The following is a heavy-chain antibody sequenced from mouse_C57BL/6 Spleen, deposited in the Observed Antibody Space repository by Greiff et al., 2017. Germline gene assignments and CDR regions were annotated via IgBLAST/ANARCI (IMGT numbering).Heavy chain of an antibody. J-gene: IGHJ2*01. V-gene: IGHV1-72*01. CDR2: IAPNSGGT. Sequence: QVQLQQPGAELVKPGASVKLSCKASGYTFTCYWMTWVKQRPGRGLEWIGRIAPNSGGTKYNEKFKSKATLTVDKPSSTAYMQLSSLTSEDSAVYYCARDWLPFDYWGQGTTLTVAS. CDR1: GYTFTCYW. CDR3: ARDWLPFDY.